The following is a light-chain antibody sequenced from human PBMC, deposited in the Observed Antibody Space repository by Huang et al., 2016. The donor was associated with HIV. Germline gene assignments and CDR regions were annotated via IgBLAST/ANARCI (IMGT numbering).Light chain of an antibody. CDR1: QGITNY. J-gene: IGKJ4*01. V-gene: IGKV1-9*01. CDR3: QQLNAYPLT. Sequence: IQLTQSPSSLSVSVGDRVTITCRASQGITNYLAWYQQKPGKAPKLLIFATSTLQIGVPSRFSDSGSGADFTLSIASLQPEDSATYYCQQLNAYPLTFGGGTKVEI. CDR2: ATS.